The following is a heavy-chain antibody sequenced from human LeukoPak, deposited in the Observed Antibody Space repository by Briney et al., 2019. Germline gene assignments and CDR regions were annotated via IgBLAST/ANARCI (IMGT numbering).Heavy chain of an antibody. CDR3: ANLYDSVGYYIA. Sequence: PGGSLRLSCAASGFTLSTYALSWVRQAPGKGLEWVSAISGSGTTIYYADSVKGRLTISRDNSKNTLYLQMNSLRAEDTAVYYCANLYDSVGYYIAWGQGALVTVSS. V-gene: IGHV3-23*01. CDR2: ISGSGTTI. CDR1: GFTLSTYA. D-gene: IGHD3-22*01. J-gene: IGHJ5*02.